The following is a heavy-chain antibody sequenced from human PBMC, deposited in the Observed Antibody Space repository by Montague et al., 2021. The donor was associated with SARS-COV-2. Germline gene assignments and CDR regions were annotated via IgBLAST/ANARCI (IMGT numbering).Heavy chain of an antibody. D-gene: IGHD2-2*02. V-gene: IGHV4-34*01. Sequence: SETLSLTCAAYGGSFSGYYRSWIRQPPGKGLEWIGEINHSGSTNYNPSLKSRVTISVDTSKNQFSLKLSSVTAADTAVYYCASLTLGYCSSTSCYSDWFDPWGQGTLVTVSS. CDR2: INHSGST. CDR3: ASLTLGYCSSTSCYSDWFDP. J-gene: IGHJ5*02. CDR1: GGSFSGYY.